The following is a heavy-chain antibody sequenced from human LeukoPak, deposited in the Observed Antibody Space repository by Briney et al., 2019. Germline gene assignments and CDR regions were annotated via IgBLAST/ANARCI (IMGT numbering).Heavy chain of an antibody. CDR3: ARAYYYYYMDV. Sequence: ETLSLTCTVSGGSISSSSYYWGWIRQPPGKGLEWIGSIYYSGSTYYNPSLKSRVTISVDTSKNQFSLKLSSVTAADTAVYYCARAYYYYYMDVWGKGTTVTVSS. CDR1: GGSISSSSYY. J-gene: IGHJ6*03. CDR2: IYYSGST. V-gene: IGHV4-39*07.